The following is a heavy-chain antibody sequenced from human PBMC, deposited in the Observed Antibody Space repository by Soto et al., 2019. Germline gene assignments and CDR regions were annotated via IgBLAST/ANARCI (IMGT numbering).Heavy chain of an antibody. D-gene: IGHD3-10*01. CDR1: GGTFSSYA. Sequence: QVQLVQSGAEVKKPGSSVKVSCKASGGTFSSYAISWVRQAPGQGLEWMGGIIPIFGTANYAQKFQGRVTITADESTSTAYMELSSLRSEDRAVYYGARGVMARGVIAWFDPWGQGTLVTVSS. V-gene: IGHV1-69*01. J-gene: IGHJ5*02. CDR3: ARGVMARGVIAWFDP. CDR2: IIPIFGTA.